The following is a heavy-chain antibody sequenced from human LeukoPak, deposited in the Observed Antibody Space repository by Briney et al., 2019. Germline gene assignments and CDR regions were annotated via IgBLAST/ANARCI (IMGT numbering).Heavy chain of an antibody. J-gene: IGHJ4*02. Sequence: GGSLRLSCAASGFTFTTYWMSWVRQFPGKGLQWVANINQDGTEKYYVDSVKGRIIISRDNARNSLYLQMNSPRAEDTAVYYCVRGGFSLDYWGQGTLVTVSS. CDR1: GFTFTTYW. CDR2: INQDGTEK. D-gene: IGHD3-10*01. CDR3: VRGGFSLDY. V-gene: IGHV3-7*01.